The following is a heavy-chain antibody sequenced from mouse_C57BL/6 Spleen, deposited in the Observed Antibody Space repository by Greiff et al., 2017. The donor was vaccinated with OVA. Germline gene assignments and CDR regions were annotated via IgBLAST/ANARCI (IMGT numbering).Heavy chain of an antibody. D-gene: IGHD3-2*02. CDR2: INPGSGGT. CDR1: GYAFTNYL. J-gene: IGHJ4*01. Sequence: QVQLQQSGAELVRPGTSVKVSCKASGYAFTNYLIEWAKQRPGQGLEWIGVINPGSGGTNYNEKFKGKATLTADKSSSTAYMQLSSLTSEDSAVYFCARRRSSGYGYYAMDYWGQGTSVTVSS. V-gene: IGHV1-54*01. CDR3: ARRRSSGYGYYAMDY.